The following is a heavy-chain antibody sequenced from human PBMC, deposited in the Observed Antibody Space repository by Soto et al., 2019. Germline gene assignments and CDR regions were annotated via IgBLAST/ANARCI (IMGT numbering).Heavy chain of an antibody. CDR1: GFTFSSYA. J-gene: IGHJ4*02. CDR3: AKERDHGADRYYFDD. V-gene: IGHV3-23*01. CDR2: ISGRGDST. Sequence: GGSLRLSCAASGFTFSSYAMTWVRQAPGKGLEWVSAISGRGDSTYYADSVKGRFTISRDQSKNTLYLQMHSLRAEDTAVYFCAKERDHGADRYYFDDWGQGTLVTVSS.